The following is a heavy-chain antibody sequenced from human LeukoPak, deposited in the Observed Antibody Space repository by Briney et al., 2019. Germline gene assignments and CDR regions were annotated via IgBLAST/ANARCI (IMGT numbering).Heavy chain of an antibody. CDR1: GFTFSSYD. J-gene: IGHJ4*02. Sequence: GGSLRLSCAASGFTFSSYDMHWVRHATGKGLEWVSVIGTAGDTYYPGSVKGRFTISRENAKNSLYLQMNSLRAGDTAVYYCARGGLRDSSCFLSLIFDYWGQGTLVTVSS. CDR3: ARGGLRDSSCFLSLIFDY. V-gene: IGHV3-13*01. D-gene: IGHD3-22*01. CDR2: IGTAGDT.